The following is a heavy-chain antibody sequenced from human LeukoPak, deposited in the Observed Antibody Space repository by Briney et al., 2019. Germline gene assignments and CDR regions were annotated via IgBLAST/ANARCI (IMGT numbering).Heavy chain of an antibody. D-gene: IGHD3-16*01. Sequence: GGSLRLSCAASGFTFSDYYMSWVRQAPGKGLEWVSVIYSGGSTYYADSVKGRFTISRDNSKNTLYLQMNSLRAEDTAVYYCARVGEGDYFDYWGQGTLVTVSS. CDR2: IYSGGST. J-gene: IGHJ4*02. CDR1: GFTFSDYY. V-gene: IGHV3-53*01. CDR3: ARVGEGDYFDY.